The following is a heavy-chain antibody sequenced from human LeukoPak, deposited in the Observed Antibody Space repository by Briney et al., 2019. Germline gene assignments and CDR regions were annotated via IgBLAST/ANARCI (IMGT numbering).Heavy chain of an antibody. D-gene: IGHD2/OR15-2a*01. CDR1: GFTFSKAW. CDR2: IKSQTDGGTA. V-gene: IGHV3-15*01. J-gene: IGHJ4*02. CDR3: TSTTANMGG. Sequence: GGSLRLSCTASGFTFSKAWLSWVRQAPGEGLELVGRIKSQTDGGTADYTAPVKGRFTISRDDSRNTLYLLMNSLKIEDTAVYYCTSTTANMGGWGQGTLVTVSS.